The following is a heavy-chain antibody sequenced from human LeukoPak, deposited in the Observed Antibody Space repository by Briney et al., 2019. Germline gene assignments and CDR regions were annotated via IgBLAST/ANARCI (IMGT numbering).Heavy chain of an antibody. CDR3: AKDLGPVALNGGDY. CDR2: IRYDGSNK. V-gene: IGHV3-30*02. Sequence: GGSLRLSCAASGFTFSSYAMHWVRQAPGRGLEWVAFIRYDGSNKYYADSVKGRFTISRDNSKNTLYLQMNSLRPDDTAVYYCAKDLGPVALNGGDYWGQGTLVTVSS. D-gene: IGHD6-19*01. J-gene: IGHJ4*02. CDR1: GFTFSSYA.